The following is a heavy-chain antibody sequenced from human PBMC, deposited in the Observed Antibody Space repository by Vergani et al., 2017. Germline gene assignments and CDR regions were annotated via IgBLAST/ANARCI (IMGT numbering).Heavy chain of an antibody. Sequence: QVQLQESGPGLVKPSQTLSLTCTVSGGSISSGGYYWSWIRQHPGKGLEWIGYIYYSGSTYYNPSLKRRVTISVDTSKNQFSLKLSSVTAADTAVYYCAGGGYCSSTSCSSYWYFDLWGHGTLVTVSS. J-gene: IGHJ2*01. V-gene: IGHV4-31*03. CDR1: GGSISSGGYY. CDR2: IYYSGST. CDR3: AGGGYCSSTSCSSYWYFDL. D-gene: IGHD2-2*01.